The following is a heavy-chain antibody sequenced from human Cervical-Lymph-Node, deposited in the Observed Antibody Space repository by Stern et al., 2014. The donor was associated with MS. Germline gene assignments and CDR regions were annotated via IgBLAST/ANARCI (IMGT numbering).Heavy chain of an antibody. D-gene: IGHD3-3*01. Sequence: EVQLVQSGGGLVKPGGSLRLSCAASGFNFKDYTMNWVRQAPGKGLEWVSFITRTSSYTYYADSVKVRFNISRDNAQQSLYLQMNRLRAGDTAVYYCARDKTDILRFLEFRSDDYYYGMDVWGQGTTVTVSS. J-gene: IGHJ6*02. CDR2: ITRTSSYT. V-gene: IGHV3-21*01. CDR1: GFNFKDYT. CDR3: ARDKTDILRFLEFRSDDYYYGMDV.